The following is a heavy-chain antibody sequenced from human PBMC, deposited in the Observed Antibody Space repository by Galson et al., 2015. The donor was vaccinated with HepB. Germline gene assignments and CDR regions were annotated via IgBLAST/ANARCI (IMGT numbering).Heavy chain of an antibody. D-gene: IGHD6-19*01. Sequence: SLRLSCAASGFTFSSYGMHWVRQAPGKGLEWVAVIWYDGSNKYYADSVKGRFTISRDNSKNTLYLQMNSLRAEDTAVYYCAREQTAVAGQGLNYWGQGTLVTVSS. J-gene: IGHJ4*02. V-gene: IGHV3-33*08. CDR1: GFTFSSYG. CDR3: AREQTAVAGQGLNY. CDR2: IWYDGSNK.